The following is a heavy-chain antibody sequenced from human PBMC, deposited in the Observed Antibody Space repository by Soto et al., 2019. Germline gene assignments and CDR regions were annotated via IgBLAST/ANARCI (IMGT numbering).Heavy chain of an antibody. J-gene: IGHJ4*02. CDR3: AIRGSGSYYGY. V-gene: IGHV3-23*01. D-gene: IGHD1-26*01. CDR2: ISGSGGST. Sequence: EVQLLESGGGLVQPGGSLRLSCAASGFTFSSYAMRWVRQAPVKGLEWVSAISGSGGSTYYADSVKGRFTISRHNSKNTLYLQMNSMRAEDTVVYYCAIRGSGSYYGYWGQGTLVTVSS. CDR1: GFTFSSYA.